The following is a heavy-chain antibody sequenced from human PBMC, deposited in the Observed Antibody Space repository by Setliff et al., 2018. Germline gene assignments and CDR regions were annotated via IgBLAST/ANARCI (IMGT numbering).Heavy chain of an antibody. CDR2: IHYRGTT. CDR1: GGSISSGTYY. CDR3: ARTGTYRYFDY. J-gene: IGHJ4*02. D-gene: IGHD1-1*01. V-gene: IGHV4-39*01. Sequence: PSETLSLTCNVSGGSISSGTYYWAWIRQPPGKGLEWIGRIHYRGTTYSNASLKSRLTISVDTSKNQFTLKLRSVTAADTAVYYCARTGTYRYFDYWGQGARVTVSS.